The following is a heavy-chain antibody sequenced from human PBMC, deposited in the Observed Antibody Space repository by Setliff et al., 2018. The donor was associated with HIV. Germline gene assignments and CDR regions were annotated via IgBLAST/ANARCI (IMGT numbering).Heavy chain of an antibody. V-gene: IGHV1-69*13. CDR1: GDTSNSYA. CDR2: IIPIFGSP. CDR3: ASASGDYEPYQY. Sequence: SVKVSCKASGDTSNSYAIRWVRQAPGQGPEWMGGIIPIFGSPQYAPQFRGRATITADESSRTAYMELTSQKSEDSAVYYCASASGDYEPYQYWGQGTLVTVSS. D-gene: IGHD4-17*01. J-gene: IGHJ1*01.